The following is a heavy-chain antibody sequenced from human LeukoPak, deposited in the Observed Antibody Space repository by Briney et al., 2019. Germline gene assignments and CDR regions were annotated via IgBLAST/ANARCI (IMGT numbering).Heavy chain of an antibody. CDR2: ISYDGSNK. Sequence: GRSLRLSCAASGFTFSSYGMHWVRRAPGKGLEWVAVISYDGSNKYYADSVKGRFTISRDNSKNTLYLQMNSLRAEDTAVYYCAKVPLPAAIRGYFDYWGQGTLVTVSS. CDR3: AKVPLPAAIRGYFDY. CDR1: GFTFSSYG. V-gene: IGHV3-30*18. J-gene: IGHJ4*02. D-gene: IGHD2-2*01.